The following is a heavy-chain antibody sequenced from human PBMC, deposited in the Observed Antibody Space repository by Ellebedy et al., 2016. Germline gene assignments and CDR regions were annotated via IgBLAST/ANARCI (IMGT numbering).Heavy chain of an antibody. Sequence: GESLKISXAASGFTFDGYWMQWVRQAPGKGLVWVSRIDNDGSFTTYADSVKGRFTISRDNSKNTLYLQMKSLRAEDTAVYYCARVPRIDYFFYYMDVWGKGTTVTVSS. CDR3: ARVPRIDYFFYYMDV. CDR2: IDNDGSFT. J-gene: IGHJ6*03. D-gene: IGHD2/OR15-2a*01. V-gene: IGHV3-74*03. CDR1: GFTFDGYW.